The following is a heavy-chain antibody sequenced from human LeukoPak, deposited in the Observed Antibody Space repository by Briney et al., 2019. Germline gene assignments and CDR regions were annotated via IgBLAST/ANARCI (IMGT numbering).Heavy chain of an antibody. CDR2: ISSSGDTI. V-gene: IGHV3-48*01. CDR3: ASSATGVQLWRSLGY. J-gene: IGHJ4*02. Sequence: GRCLRLSCSASGFTVNTYSMNCVRQAPGEGLEWVSYISSSGDTIYYADPMKGRFTIARDNAKSSLYHQMTSLRAEDTAVYYCASSATGVQLWRSLGYWGQGTLVTVSS. CDR1: GFTVNTYS. D-gene: IGHD5-18*01.